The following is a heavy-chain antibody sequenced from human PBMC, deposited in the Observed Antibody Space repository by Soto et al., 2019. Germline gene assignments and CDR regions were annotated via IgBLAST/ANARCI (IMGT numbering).Heavy chain of an antibody. V-gene: IGHV3-30*18. CDR2: ISYDGSDK. CDR1: GFTFRSFC. J-gene: IGHJ4*02. D-gene: IGHD5-12*01. Sequence: AGGSLRLSGAASGFTFRSFCIHWVRQAPGKGLEWVEVISYDGSDKYYADSVKGRFTIYADSSNNTLYLQMNSLRAENTAVYYCAKSGEFSGPPFDSWGRGNLVAVSS. CDR3: AKSGEFSGPPFDS.